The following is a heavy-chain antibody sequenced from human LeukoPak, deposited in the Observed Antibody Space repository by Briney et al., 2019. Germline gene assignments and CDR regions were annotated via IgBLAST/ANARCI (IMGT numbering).Heavy chain of an antibody. V-gene: IGHV3-30*18. J-gene: IGHJ4*02. D-gene: IGHD1-26*01. CDR1: GFTFSSYG. CDR3: AKDVGSGSNYFDY. Sequence: GGSLRLSCAASGFTFSSYGMHWVRQAPGKGLEWVAVISYDGSNKYYADSVKGRFTISRDNSKNTLYLQMNSLRAEDTAVYYCAKDVGSGSNYFDYWGQGTLVTVSS. CDR2: ISYDGSNK.